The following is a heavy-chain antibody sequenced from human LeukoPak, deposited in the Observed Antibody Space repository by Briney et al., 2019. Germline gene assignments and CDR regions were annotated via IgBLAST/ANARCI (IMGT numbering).Heavy chain of an antibody. D-gene: IGHD3-10*01. CDR2: ISGSGGST. Sequence: GGSLRLSCAASGLTFSSYAMSWVRQAPGKGLGWVSAISGSGGSTYYADSVKGRFTISRDNSKNTLYLQMNSLRAEDTAVYYCAKGGGGNWFDPWGQGTLVTVSS. CDR3: AKGGGGNWFDP. J-gene: IGHJ5*02. V-gene: IGHV3-23*01. CDR1: GLTFSSYA.